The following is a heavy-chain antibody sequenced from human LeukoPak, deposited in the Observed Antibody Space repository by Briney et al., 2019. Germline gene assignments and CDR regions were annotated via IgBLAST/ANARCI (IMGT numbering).Heavy chain of an antibody. CDR1: GYSISSGYY. V-gene: IGHV4-38-2*01. CDR3: ARARREMVDY. D-gene: IGHD5-24*01. CDR2: IYHSGST. J-gene: IGHJ4*02. Sequence: SETLSLTCVVSGYSISSGYYWGWIRQPPGNGLEWIGSIYHSGSTYYNPSLKSRVTISVDTSKNQFSLKLSSVTAADTAVYYCARARREMVDYWGQGTLVTVSS.